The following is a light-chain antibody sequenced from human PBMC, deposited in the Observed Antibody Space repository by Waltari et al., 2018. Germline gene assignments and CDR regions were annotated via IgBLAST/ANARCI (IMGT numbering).Light chain of an antibody. CDR3: QQYDNLIFT. Sequence: DIQMTQSPSSLSASVEDRVTITCQASQDISNSLNWFQQKPGKAPKLLIYDASNLETGVPSRFSGRGSGTDFTFTISSLQPEDIATYYCQQYDNLIFTFGPGTKVDIK. J-gene: IGKJ3*01. V-gene: IGKV1-33*01. CDR2: DAS. CDR1: QDISNS.